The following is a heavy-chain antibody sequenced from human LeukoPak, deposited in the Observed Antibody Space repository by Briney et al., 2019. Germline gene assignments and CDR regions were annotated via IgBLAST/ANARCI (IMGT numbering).Heavy chain of an antibody. V-gene: IGHV4-59*08. D-gene: IGHD3-22*01. CDR1: SGSISTYY. Sequence: PSETLSLTCTVSSGSISTYYWTWIRQPPGKGLEWIGYISYSGGTKYNPSLTRRTTISLDTSKNQFSLELRSMTAADTAIYYCARQAGMFTTFDFWGQGILVTVSS. J-gene: IGHJ4*02. CDR3: ARQAGMFTTFDF. CDR2: ISYSGGT.